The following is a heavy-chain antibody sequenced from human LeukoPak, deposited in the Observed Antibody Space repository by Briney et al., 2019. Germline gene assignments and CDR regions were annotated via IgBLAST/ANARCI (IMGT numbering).Heavy chain of an antibody. V-gene: IGHV1-24*01. CDR2: FDPEDGET. J-gene: IGHJ4*02. D-gene: IGHD6-19*01. Sequence: GASVEVSCKVSGYTLTELSMHWVRQAPGKGLEWMGGFDPEDGETIYAQKFQGRVTMTEDTSTDTAYMELSSLRSEDTAVYYCATAGYSSGLGDYWGQGTLVTVSS. CDR3: ATAGYSSGLGDY. CDR1: GYTLTELS.